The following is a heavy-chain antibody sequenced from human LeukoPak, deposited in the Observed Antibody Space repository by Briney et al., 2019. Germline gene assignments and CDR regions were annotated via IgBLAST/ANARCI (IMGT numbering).Heavy chain of an antibody. Sequence: GGSLRLSCAASGFTFSSFGMHWVRQAPGKGLEWVAFIRYDGSNKYYADSVKGRFTISRDNSKNTLYLQMNSLRAEDTAVYYCAKVEVSVVRGVIDFDYWGQGTLVTVSS. D-gene: IGHD3-10*01. J-gene: IGHJ4*02. V-gene: IGHV3-30*02. CDR1: GFTFSSFG. CDR2: IRYDGSNK. CDR3: AKVEVSVVRGVIDFDY.